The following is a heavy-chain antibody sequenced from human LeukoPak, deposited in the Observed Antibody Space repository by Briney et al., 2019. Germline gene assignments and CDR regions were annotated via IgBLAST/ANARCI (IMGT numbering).Heavy chain of an antibody. D-gene: IGHD3-10*01. CDR1: GYTFTGYY. CDR3: ARDWSWGITMVRGVYDAFDI. CDR2: INPNSGGT. Sequence: ASVKVSCKASGYTFTGYYMHWVRQAPGQGLEWMGWINPNSGGTNYAQKFQGRVTMTTDTSTSTAYMELRSLRSDDTAVYYCARDWSWGITMVRGVYDAFDIWGQGTMVTVSS. V-gene: IGHV1-2*02. J-gene: IGHJ3*02.